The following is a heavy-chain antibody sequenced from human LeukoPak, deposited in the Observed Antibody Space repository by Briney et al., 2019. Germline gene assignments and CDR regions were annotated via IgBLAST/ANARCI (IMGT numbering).Heavy chain of an antibody. V-gene: IGHV3-23*01. CDR2: ISGSGGST. D-gene: IGHD6-13*01. J-gene: IGHJ4*02. CDR1: GFTFSSYA. Sequence: PGGSLRLSCAASGFTFSSYAVSWVRQAPGKGLEWVSAISGSGGSTYYADSVKGRFTISRDNSKNTLYLQMNSLRAEDTAVYYCAKWADSGYSSSWYSERCYFDYWGQGTLVTVSS. CDR3: AKWADSGYSSSWYSERCYFDY.